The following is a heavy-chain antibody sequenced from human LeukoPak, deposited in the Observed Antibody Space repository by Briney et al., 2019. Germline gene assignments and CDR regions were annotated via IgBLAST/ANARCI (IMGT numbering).Heavy chain of an antibody. V-gene: IGHV3-7*01. D-gene: IGHD2-8*01. CDR1: GFTFSTYY. J-gene: IGHJ4*02. Sequence: GSLRLSCAASGFTFSTYYMSWVRQAPGKGLEWVANIKQDGSEKKYVDSVKGRFTISRDNAKNSLYLQMNSLRVEDTALYYCARDCWGIKVMDGFDNWGQGTLVTVSS. CDR3: ARDCWGIKVMDGFDN. CDR2: IKQDGSEK.